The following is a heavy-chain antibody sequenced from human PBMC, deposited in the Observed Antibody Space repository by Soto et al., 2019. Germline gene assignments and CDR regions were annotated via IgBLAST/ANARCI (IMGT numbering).Heavy chain of an antibody. CDR3: ALHYGSGSNYYYYGMDV. CDR1: GGTFSSYA. CDR2: IIPIFGTA. Sequence: QVQLVQSGAEVKKPGSSVKVSCKASGGTFSSYAISWVRQAPGQGLEWMGGIIPIFGTANYAQKFQGRVTITADESTSPAYTELSSLRSEDTAVYYCALHYGSGSNYYYYGMDVWGQGTTVTVSS. V-gene: IGHV1-69*12. J-gene: IGHJ6*02. D-gene: IGHD3-10*01.